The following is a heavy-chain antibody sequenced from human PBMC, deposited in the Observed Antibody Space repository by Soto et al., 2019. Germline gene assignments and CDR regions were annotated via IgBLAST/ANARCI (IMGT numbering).Heavy chain of an antibody. CDR3: ARDVPLNYYDGTYSYYAMDV. J-gene: IGHJ6*02. D-gene: IGHD3-16*01. CDR1: GGTFSSHA. Sequence: SVKVSCKASGGTFSSHAISWVRQAPGQGLEWMGGIIPFFKATNYAQKFQGRVTITADDSTSTAYMDLYSLRSEDTAVYYCARDVPLNYYDGTYSYYAMDVWRQGTTVTVSS. CDR2: IIPFFKAT. V-gene: IGHV1-69*13.